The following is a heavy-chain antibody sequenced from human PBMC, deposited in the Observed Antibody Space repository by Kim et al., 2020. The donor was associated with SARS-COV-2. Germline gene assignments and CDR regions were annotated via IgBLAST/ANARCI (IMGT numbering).Heavy chain of an antibody. J-gene: IGHJ4*02. D-gene: IGHD6-13*01. CDR3: AKVTVPGTRYFDQ. Sequence: GGSLRLSCVTSGFNFGTYAMHWVRQAPGKGLELVSAIGFGGSPTYYADSVNGRFTVSRVNSKNTLYLQMNSLRAEDTAIYFCAKVTVPGTRYFDQWAQGTLVTVSS. CDR1: GFNFGTYA. V-gene: IGHV3-23*01. CDR2: IGFGGSPT.